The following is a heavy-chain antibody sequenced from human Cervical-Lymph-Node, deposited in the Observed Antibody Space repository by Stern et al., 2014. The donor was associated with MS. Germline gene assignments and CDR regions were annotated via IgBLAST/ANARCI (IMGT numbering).Heavy chain of an antibody. V-gene: IGHV1-69*09. CDR3: VRSSLYGEQHSFAV. D-gene: IGHD4-17*01. Sequence: QVQLVQSGAEVKKPGSSVKISCKASGGTFSEFVFTWVRQAPGEGLEWMGRTIPKFGITNYAQKFQGRLTITADNSTSTTYLELSSLRSEDTAMYYCVRSSLYGEQHSFAVWGQGTMVTVSS. CDR1: GGTFSEFV. J-gene: IGHJ3*01. CDR2: TIPKFGIT.